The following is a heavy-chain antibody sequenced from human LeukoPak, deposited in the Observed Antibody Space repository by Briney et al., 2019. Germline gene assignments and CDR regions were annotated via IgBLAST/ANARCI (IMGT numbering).Heavy chain of an antibody. D-gene: IGHD3-3*01. CDR1: GFTFSSYE. V-gene: IGHV3-48*03. CDR2: ISSSGSTI. J-gene: IGHJ5*02. Sequence: GGSLRLSCAASGFTFSSYEMNWVRQAPGKGLEWVSYISSSGSTIYYADSVKGRFTISRDNAKNPLYLQMNSLRAEDTAVYYCARGITIFGVVIGLNWFDPWGQGTLVTVSS. CDR3: ARGITIFGVVIGLNWFDP.